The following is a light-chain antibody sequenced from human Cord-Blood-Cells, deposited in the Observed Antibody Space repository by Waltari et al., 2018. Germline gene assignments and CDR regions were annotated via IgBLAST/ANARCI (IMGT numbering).Light chain of an antibody. CDR2: AAS. J-gene: IGKJ2*01. CDR3: QQLNSYHMYT. Sequence: IQLTQSPSSLSASVGDRVTITCRSSQGISSYLAWYQQKPGKAPKLLIYAASTLQSGVPSRFSGSGAGTDFTLPISSLQPEDFATYYCQQLNSYHMYTFGQGTKLEIK. V-gene: IGKV1-9*01. CDR1: QGISSY.